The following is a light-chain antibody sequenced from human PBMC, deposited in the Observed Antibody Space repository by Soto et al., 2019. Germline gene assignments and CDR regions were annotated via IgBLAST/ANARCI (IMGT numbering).Light chain of an antibody. CDR2: GNI. Sequence: QSVLTQPPSVSGAPGQRVTISCTGSSSNIGAGYDVHWYQQLPGTAPKLLIYGNINRPSGVPDRFSGSKSGTSASLAITGHQAEDEADYYCQSYDSSLSGWVFGGGTKLTVL. CDR3: QSYDSSLSGWV. CDR1: SSNIGAGYD. J-gene: IGLJ3*02. V-gene: IGLV1-40*01.